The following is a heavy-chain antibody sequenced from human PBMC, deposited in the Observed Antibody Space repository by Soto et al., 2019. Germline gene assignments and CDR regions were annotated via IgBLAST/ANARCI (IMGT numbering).Heavy chain of an antibody. V-gene: IGHV3-7*01. D-gene: IGHD5-18*01. CDR1: GFTFSSYW. J-gene: IGHJ4*02. CDR3: ARAEAHTSMALGY. CDR2: IKQDGSEK. Sequence: QPGGSLRLSCAASGFTFSSYWMSWVRQAPGKGLEWVANIKQDGSEKYYVDSVKGRFTISRDDAKNSLYLQMNSLRAEDTALYYCARAEAHTSMALGYWGQGTLVTVSS.